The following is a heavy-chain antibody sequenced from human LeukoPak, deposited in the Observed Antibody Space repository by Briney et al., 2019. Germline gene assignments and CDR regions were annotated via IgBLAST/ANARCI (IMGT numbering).Heavy chain of an antibody. CDR3: ARGETQCMDY. CDR1: GYTFTSYD. CDR2: VTPTTGNT. J-gene: IGHJ4*02. Sequence: GGSVKVSCKASGYTFTSYDINWVRQAPGQGLEWMGWVTPTTGNTGYAQKFQGRVTITRDTSIGTTYLELSSLRSEDTAMYYCARGETQCMDYWGQGTLVTVSS. V-gene: IGHV1-8*03. D-gene: IGHD2-8*01.